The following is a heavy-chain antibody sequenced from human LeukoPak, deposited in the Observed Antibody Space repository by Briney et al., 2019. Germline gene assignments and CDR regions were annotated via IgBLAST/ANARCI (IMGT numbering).Heavy chain of an antibody. J-gene: IGHJ5*02. V-gene: IGHV1-2*02. CDR1: GGTFSSYA. CDR3: AREGEYCSSTSCYISLAQYNWFDP. CDR2: INPNSGGT. Sequence: ASVKVSCKASGGTFSSYAISWVRQAPGQGLEWMGWINPNSGGTNYAQKFQGRVTMTRDTSISTAYMELSRLRSDDTAVYYCAREGEYCSSTSCYISLAQYNWFDPWGQGTLVTVSS. D-gene: IGHD2-2*02.